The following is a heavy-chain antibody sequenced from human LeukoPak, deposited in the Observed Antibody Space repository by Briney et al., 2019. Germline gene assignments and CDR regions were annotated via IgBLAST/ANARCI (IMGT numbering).Heavy chain of an antibody. V-gene: IGHV1-8*01. D-gene: IGHD3-3*01. J-gene: IGHJ6*02. CDR1: GYTFTSYD. CDR2: MNPNSGNT. CDR3: ARVLYDFWSGYYYYYYGMDV. Sequence: ASVKVSCKASGYTFTSYDINRVRQATGQGLEWMGWMNPNSGNTGYAQRFQGRVTMTRNTSISTAYMELSSLRSEDTAVYYCARVLYDFWSGYYYYYYGMDVWGQGATVTVSS.